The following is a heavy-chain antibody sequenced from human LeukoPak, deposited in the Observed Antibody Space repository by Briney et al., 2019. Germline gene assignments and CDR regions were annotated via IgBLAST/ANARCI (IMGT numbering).Heavy chain of an antibody. CDR3: ARSRIDY. CDR2: IKQDGSEK. CDR1: GFTFSNYW. V-gene: IGHV3-7*04. Sequence: GGSLRLSRAASGFTFSNYWMSWVRQAPGKGLEWVANIKQDGSEKYCVDSVKGRFTISRDNAKSSLYLQMNTLRAEDTAVYYCARSRIDYWGQGTLVTVSS. J-gene: IGHJ4*02.